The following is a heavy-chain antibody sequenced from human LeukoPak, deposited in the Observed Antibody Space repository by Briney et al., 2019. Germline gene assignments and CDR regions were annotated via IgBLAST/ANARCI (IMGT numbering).Heavy chain of an antibody. Sequence: GASVKVSCKASGYTSTNHGITWVRQAPGQGLEWMGWISAYNGNADYAQSFQGRVTMTTDTSTSTAYMELGSLRSDDTGVYYCARTPKRFGELYQSADYWGQGTLVTVSS. D-gene: IGHD3-10*01. CDR2: ISAYNGNA. CDR3: ARTPKRFGELYQSADY. CDR1: GYTSTNHG. V-gene: IGHV1-18*01. J-gene: IGHJ4*02.